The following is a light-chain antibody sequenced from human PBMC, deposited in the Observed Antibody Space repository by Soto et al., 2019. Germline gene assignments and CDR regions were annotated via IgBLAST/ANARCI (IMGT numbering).Light chain of an antibody. V-gene: IGKV1-39*01. Sequence: DIQMTQSPSSLSASVGDRVTITCRASQSISNYLNWYQQTPGKAPKLLIYAASNLQSGVPSRFSGSGSGTDFTLTISSLQPEDFATYSCQQSYSSPLTFGGGTKVDI. J-gene: IGKJ4*01. CDR1: QSISNY. CDR2: AAS. CDR3: QQSYSSPLT.